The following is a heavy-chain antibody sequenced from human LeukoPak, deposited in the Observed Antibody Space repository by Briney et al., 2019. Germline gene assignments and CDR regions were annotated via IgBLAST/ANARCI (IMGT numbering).Heavy chain of an antibody. CDR2: INSVGTSA. D-gene: IGHD3-3*01. CDR3: ARYDFWSGPDY. CDR1: GFTFSSSW. V-gene: IGHV3-74*01. J-gene: IGHJ4*02. Sequence: PGGSLRLSCAASGFTFSSSWMHWVRQGPGKGLVWVSRINSVGTSATYADSVKGRFTISRDNAKNSLYLQMNSLRDEDTAVYYCARYDFWSGPDYWGQGTLVTVSS.